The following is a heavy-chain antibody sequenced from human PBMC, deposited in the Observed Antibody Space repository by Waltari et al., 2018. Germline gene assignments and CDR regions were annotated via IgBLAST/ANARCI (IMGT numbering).Heavy chain of an antibody. D-gene: IGHD2-15*01. CDR2: FDPEYGEA. CDR3: TRDRVGYCSGGTCYSRWFDP. Sequence: QVQLVQSGAEVKKPGASVKVSCRVSGYSLTDSALHRVRQAPGKGLEWLGGFDPEYGEAGYAQEVQGRVTMTEDTSKDTAYMELSSLTYEDTAVYYCTRDRVGYCSGGTCYSRWFDPWGQGTLVTVSS. CDR1: GYSLTDSA. J-gene: IGHJ5*02. V-gene: IGHV1-24*01.